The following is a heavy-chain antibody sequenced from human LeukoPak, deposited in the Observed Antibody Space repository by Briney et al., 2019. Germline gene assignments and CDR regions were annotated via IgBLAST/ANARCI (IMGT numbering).Heavy chain of an antibody. CDR1: GFTVSSNY. Sequence: GGSLRLSCAASGFTVSSNYMSWVRQAPGKGLEWVSVIYSGGSTYYADSVKGRFTISRDNSKNTLYLQMNSLRAEDTAVYYCAREGGLYGDAFDIWGQGTMVTVSS. V-gene: IGHV3-53*01. J-gene: IGHJ3*02. CDR3: AREGGLYGDAFDI. D-gene: IGHD4-17*01. CDR2: IYSGGST.